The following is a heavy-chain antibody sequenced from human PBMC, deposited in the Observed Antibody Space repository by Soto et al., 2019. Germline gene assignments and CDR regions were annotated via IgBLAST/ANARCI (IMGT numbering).Heavy chain of an antibody. J-gene: IGHJ4*02. CDR3: ARHGSSGWYYFDY. CDR2: IYYSGST. V-gene: IGHV4-39*01. D-gene: IGHD6-19*01. Sequence: SETLSLTCTVSGGSISSSSYYWGWIRQPPGKGLEWIGSIYYSGSTYYNPSLKSRVTISVDTSKNQFSLKLSSVTAADTAVYYCARHGSSGWYYFDYWGQGTLVTVSS. CDR1: GGSISSSSYY.